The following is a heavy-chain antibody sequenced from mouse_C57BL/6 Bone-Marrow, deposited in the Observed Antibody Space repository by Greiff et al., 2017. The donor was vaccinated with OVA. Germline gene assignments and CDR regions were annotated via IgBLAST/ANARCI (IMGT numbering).Heavy chain of an antibody. V-gene: IGHV1-50*01. CDR1: GYTFTSYW. J-gene: IGHJ3*01. Sequence: QVQLQQPGAELVKPGASVKLSCKASGYTFTSYWMQWVKQRPGQGLEWIGEIDPSDSYTNYNQKFKGKATLTVDTSSSTAYMQLSSLTSEGSAVYCCAGAVFAYWGQGTLVTVSA. CDR2: IDPSDSYT. CDR3: AGAVFAY.